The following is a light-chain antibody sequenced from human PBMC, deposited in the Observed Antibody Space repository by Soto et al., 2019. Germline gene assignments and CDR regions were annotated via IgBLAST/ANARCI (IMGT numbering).Light chain of an antibody. V-gene: IGLV2-14*01. CDR1: SSDVGGYKY. CDR2: DVT. J-gene: IGLJ1*01. Sequence: QSVLTQPASVSGSPGQSITISCTGTSSDVGGYKYVSWYQQHPDKAPKLIIYDVTNRPSGISNRFSGSKSGNTASLTISGLQGEYEADYYCSSYTSSSSYVFGPGTKLTVL. CDR3: SSYTSSSSYV.